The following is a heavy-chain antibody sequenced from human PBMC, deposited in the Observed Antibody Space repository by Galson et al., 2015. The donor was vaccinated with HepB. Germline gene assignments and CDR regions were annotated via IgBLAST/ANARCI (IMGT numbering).Heavy chain of an antibody. CDR3: ARVGSSWYFEDYNWFDP. D-gene: IGHD6-13*01. J-gene: IGHJ5*02. V-gene: IGHV3-30-3*01. CDR1: GFTFSSYA. Sequence: SLRLSCAASGFTFSSYAMHWVRQAPGKGLEWVAVISYDGSNKYYADSVKGRFTISRDNSKNTLYLQMNSLRAEDTAVYYCARVGSSWYFEDYNWFDPWGQGTLVTVSS. CDR2: ISYDGSNK.